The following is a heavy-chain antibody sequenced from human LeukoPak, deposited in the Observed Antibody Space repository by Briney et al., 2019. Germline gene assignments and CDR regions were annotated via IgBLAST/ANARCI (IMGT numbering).Heavy chain of an antibody. D-gene: IGHD5-12*01. CDR1: GFTFSSYS. CDR3: ARDSGYDFNYFDY. V-gene: IGHV3-21*01. Sequence: TGGSLRLSCAASGFTFSSYSMNWVRQAPGKGLEWVSSISSSSSYIYYADSVKGRFTISRDNAKNSLYLQMNSLRAEDTAVYYCARDSGYDFNYFDYWGQGTLVTVSS. CDR2: ISSSSSYI. J-gene: IGHJ4*02.